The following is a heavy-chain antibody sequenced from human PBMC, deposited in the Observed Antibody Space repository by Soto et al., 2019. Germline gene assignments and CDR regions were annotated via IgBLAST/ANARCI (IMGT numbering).Heavy chain of an antibody. J-gene: IGHJ5*02. D-gene: IGHD4-17*01. Sequence: PGGSLRLSCAASGFTFSDYYMSWIRQAPGKGLEWVSYISSSGSTIYYADSVKGRFTISRDNAKNSLYLQMNSLRAEDTAVYYCARVKATVTFNWFDPWGQGTLVTVSS. CDR3: ARVKATVTFNWFDP. CDR2: ISSSGSTI. V-gene: IGHV3-11*01. CDR1: GFTFSDYY.